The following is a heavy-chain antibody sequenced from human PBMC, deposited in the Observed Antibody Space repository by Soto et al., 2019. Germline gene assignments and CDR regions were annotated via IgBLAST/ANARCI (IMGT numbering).Heavy chain of an antibody. D-gene: IGHD6-19*01. CDR2: INAGNGNT. CDR1: GYTFTSYA. Sequence: GASVKVSCKASGYTFTSYAMHWVRQAPGQRLEWMGWINAGNGNTKYSQKFQGRVTITRDTSASTAYMELSSLRSEDTAVYYCARERRLWSSGWYEGNWFDPWGQGTLVTVSS. V-gene: IGHV1-3*01. J-gene: IGHJ5*02. CDR3: ARERRLWSSGWYEGNWFDP.